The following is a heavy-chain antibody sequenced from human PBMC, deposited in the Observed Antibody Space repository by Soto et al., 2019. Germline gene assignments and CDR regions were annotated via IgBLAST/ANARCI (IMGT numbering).Heavy chain of an antibody. V-gene: IGHV4-30-4*01. D-gene: IGHD4-17*01. CDR3: ARVPHDYGDYDCFDP. Sequence: QVQLQESGPGLVKPSQTLSLTCTVSGGSISSGDYYWSWIRQPPGKGLEWFGYIYYSGSTYYNPSLKSRVTISVVTSKNQFSLKLSSVTAADTAVYYCARVPHDYGDYDCFDPWGQGTLVTVSS. J-gene: IGHJ5*02. CDR1: GGSISSGDYY. CDR2: IYYSGST.